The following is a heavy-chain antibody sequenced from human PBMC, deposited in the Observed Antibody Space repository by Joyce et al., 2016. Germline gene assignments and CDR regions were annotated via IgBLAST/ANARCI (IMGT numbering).Heavy chain of an antibody. D-gene: IGHD3-10*01. J-gene: IGHJ3*02. Sequence: EVQLVESGGGLVQPGGSLRLSCTASGVTFSRDDMHLVRQAMGKGLEWVSGSGIVGDTYYSDSVKGRFTISREDAKNSLYLQRDSLSVGDTAVYYCARAGEAEAFDTWGQGTMVTVSS. CDR3: ARAGEAEAFDT. V-gene: IGHV3-13*04. CDR2: SGIVGDT. CDR1: GVTFSRDD.